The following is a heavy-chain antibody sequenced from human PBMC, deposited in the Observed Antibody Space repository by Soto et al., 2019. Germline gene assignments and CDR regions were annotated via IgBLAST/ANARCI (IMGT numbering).Heavy chain of an antibody. CDR2: MNPNSGNT. V-gene: IGHV1-8*01. CDR3: ARPLVVESCANCGCQVGSSFDL. CDR1: GYTLASYD. D-gene: IGHD2-21*01. J-gene: IGHJ3*01. Sequence: QVQLVQSGAEVMKPGASVKVSCKASGYTLASYDINWVRQATGQGLEWMGWMNPNSGNTGYAQKFQGRVIRTRNTSTNTAYLELSILRSEDTVVYDCARPLVVESCANCGCQVGSSFDLWGQGTLVTVSS.